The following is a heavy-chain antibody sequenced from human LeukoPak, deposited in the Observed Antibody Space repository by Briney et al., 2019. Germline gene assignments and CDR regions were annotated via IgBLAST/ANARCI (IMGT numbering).Heavy chain of an antibody. CDR3: AVQLERRSSWCFDY. J-gene: IGHJ4*02. Sequence: GGSLRLSCAASGFTFSSYAMHWVRQAPGKGLEWVAVISYDGSNKYYADSVKGRFTISRDNSKNTLYLQMNSLRAEDTAVYYCAVQLERRSSWCFDYWGQGTLVTVSS. V-gene: IGHV3-30-3*01. D-gene: IGHD1-1*01. CDR2: ISYDGSNK. CDR1: GFTFSSYA.